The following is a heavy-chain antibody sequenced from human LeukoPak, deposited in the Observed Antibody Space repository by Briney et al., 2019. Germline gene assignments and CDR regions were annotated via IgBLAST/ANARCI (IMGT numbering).Heavy chain of an antibody. D-gene: IGHD4-17*01. CDR1: GGSFSGYY. CDR3: ARRAPTATGDLHWFDP. J-gene: IGHJ5*02. CDR2: VYNSGNT. Sequence: SETLSLTCAVYGGSFSGYYWSWIRQPPGKGLEWIGYVYNSGNTRYSPSLQSRVSMSVGTSKNQFSLKLSSVTAADTAIYYCARRAPTATGDLHWFDPWGQGTLVTVSS. V-gene: IGHV4-59*08.